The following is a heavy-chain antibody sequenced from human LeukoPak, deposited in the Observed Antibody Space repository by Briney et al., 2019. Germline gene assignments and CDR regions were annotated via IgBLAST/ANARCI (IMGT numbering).Heavy chain of an antibody. D-gene: IGHD4-17*01. CDR2: INPNSGGT. Sequence: ASVKVSCKASGYTFTGYYMHWVRQAPGQGLEWMGWINPNSGGTNYAQKFQGRVTMTRDTSISTAYMELSRLRSDDTAVYYCARIPYAVTTNYYYYYMDVWGKGTTVTVSS. J-gene: IGHJ6*03. V-gene: IGHV1-2*02. CDR1: GYTFTGYY. CDR3: ARIPYAVTTNYYYYYMDV.